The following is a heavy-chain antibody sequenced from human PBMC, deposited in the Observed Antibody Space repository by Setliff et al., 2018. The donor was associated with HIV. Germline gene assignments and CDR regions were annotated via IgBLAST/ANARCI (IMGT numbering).Heavy chain of an antibody. CDR1: GYTFTGYF. Sequence: GVSVKVSCKASGYTFTGYFIHWVRQAPGQGLEWMGQINPNRGDTKSHHKFADRLIMSRDTSLTTVYMELTSLRSDDTAVYYCARVSSFNKIIREASDIWGQGTLVTVS. CDR2: INPNRGDT. J-gene: IGHJ3*02. V-gene: IGHV1-2*06. CDR3: ARVSSFNKIIREASDI. D-gene: IGHD3-10*01.